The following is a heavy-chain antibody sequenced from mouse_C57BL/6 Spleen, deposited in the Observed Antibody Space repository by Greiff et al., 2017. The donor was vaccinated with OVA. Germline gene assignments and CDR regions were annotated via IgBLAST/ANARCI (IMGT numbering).Heavy chain of an antibody. J-gene: IGHJ1*03. CDR2: IYPGDGDT. CDR1: GYAFSSSW. D-gene: IGHD2-5*01. CDR3: ARPYSNSWYFDV. V-gene: IGHV1-82*01. Sequence: QVQLQQSGPELVKPGASVKISCKASGYAFSSSWMNWVKQRPGKGLEWIGRIYPGDGDTNYNGKFKGKATLTADKSSSTAYMQLSSLTSEDSAVYFGARPYSNSWYFDVWGTGTTVTVSS.